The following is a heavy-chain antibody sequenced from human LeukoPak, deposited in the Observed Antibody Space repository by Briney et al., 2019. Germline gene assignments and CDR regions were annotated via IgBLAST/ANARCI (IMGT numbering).Heavy chain of an antibody. CDR1: GGTFGTFA. CDR3: ARDQISGSPGGNYFDP. V-gene: IGHV1-69*13. CDR2: IIPLFDKT. J-gene: IGHJ5*02. D-gene: IGHD3-16*01. Sequence: ASVKVSCKASGGTFGTFAISWMRQAPGQGPEWMGRIIPLFDKTQYAQKFQGRVSFSADESTSTTYLEMISLISEDTATYYCARDQISGSPGGNYFDPWGQGTLVTVSS.